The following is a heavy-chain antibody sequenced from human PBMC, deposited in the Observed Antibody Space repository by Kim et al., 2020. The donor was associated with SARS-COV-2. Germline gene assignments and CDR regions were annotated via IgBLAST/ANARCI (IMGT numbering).Heavy chain of an antibody. J-gene: IGHJ4*02. V-gene: IGHV3-30*18. CDR1: GFTFSSYG. CDR3: AKGALLRFLEWLNLDY. CDR2: ISYDGSNK. Sequence: GGSLRLSCAASGFTFSSYGMHWVRQAPGKGLEWVAVISYDGSNKYYADSVKGRFTISRDNSKNTLYLQMNSLRAEDTAVYYCAKGALLRFLEWLNLDYWGQGTLVTVSS. D-gene: IGHD3-3*01.